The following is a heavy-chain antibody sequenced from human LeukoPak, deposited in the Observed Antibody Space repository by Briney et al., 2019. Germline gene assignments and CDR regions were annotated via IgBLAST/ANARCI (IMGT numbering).Heavy chain of an antibody. CDR2: NSGSGGTT. D-gene: IGHD6-13*01. CDR1: GFTFSSYA. CDR3: AKDLKPAAGPFDY. J-gene: IGHJ4*02. Sequence: GGSLRLSCAASGFTFSSYAMSWVRQAPGKGLEWVSANSGSGGTTYYADSVKGRFTISRDISKNTLYLQMNSLRAEDTAVYYCAKDLKPAAGPFDYWGQGTLVTVSS. V-gene: IGHV3-23*01.